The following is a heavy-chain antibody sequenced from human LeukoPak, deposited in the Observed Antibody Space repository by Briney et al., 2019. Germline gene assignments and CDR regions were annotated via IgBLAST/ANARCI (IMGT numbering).Heavy chain of an antibody. CDR2: IKSKTDGGTT. V-gene: IGHV3-15*01. J-gene: IGHJ4*02. CDR3: TTDSMFYSSSWIFDY. Sequence: EGSLRLSCAASGFTFSSYAMSWVRQAPGKGLEWVGRIKSKTDGGTTDYAAPVKGRFTISRDDSKNTLYLQMNSLKTEDTAVYYCTTDSMFYSSSWIFDYWGQGTLVTVSS. D-gene: IGHD6-13*01. CDR1: GFTFSSYA.